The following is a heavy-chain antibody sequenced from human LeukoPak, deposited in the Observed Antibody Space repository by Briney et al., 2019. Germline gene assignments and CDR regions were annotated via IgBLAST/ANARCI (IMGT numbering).Heavy chain of an antibody. V-gene: IGHV1-18*04. Sequence: ASVKVSCKASGYTFTGYYMHGVRQAPGQGLEWMGWISAYNGNTNYAQKLQGRVTMTADTSTSTAYMELRSLRSDDTAVYYCAREGSGSDAFDIWGQGTMVTVSS. CDR3: AREGSGSDAFDI. CDR1: GYTFTGYY. J-gene: IGHJ3*02. CDR2: ISAYNGNT. D-gene: IGHD5-12*01.